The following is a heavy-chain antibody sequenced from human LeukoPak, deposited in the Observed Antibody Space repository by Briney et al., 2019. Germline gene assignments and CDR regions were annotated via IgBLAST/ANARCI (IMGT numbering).Heavy chain of an antibody. CDR2: ISVSGGSI. CDR3: AKDQFGSGWYFWGY. D-gene: IGHD6-19*01. J-gene: IGHJ4*02. Sequence: GGSLRLSCAASGFTFSNYAMSWVRQAPGKGLEWVSTISVSGGSIFYADSVKGRFTISRDNSKNALYLQMNSLRAEDTAVYYCAKDQFGSGWYFWGYWGQGTLVTVSS. V-gene: IGHV3-23*01. CDR1: GFTFSNYA.